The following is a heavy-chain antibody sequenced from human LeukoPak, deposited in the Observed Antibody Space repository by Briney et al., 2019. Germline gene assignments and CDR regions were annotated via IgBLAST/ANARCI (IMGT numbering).Heavy chain of an antibody. Sequence: SETLSLTCSVSGGSISSGSYYWSWIRQPAGKGLEWIGRFYTSGSTNYNPSLKSRVTISVDTSKNQFSLKLNSVTAADTAVYYCARGRAIDSSWYWHYYYYYMDVWGKGTTVTVSS. CDR1: GGSISSGSYY. D-gene: IGHD6-13*01. J-gene: IGHJ6*03. CDR3: ARGRAIDSSWYWHYYYYYMDV. V-gene: IGHV4-61*02. CDR2: FYTSGST.